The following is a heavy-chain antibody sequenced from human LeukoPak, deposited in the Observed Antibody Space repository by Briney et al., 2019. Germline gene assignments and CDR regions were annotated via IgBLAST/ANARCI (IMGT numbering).Heavy chain of an antibody. CDR1: GGSISSGSYY. D-gene: IGHD3-3*01. V-gene: IGHV4-61*02. CDR2: IYTSEST. CDR3: ARSPAFWSGYYYFDY. Sequence: SQTLSLTCTVSGGSISSGSYYWSWIRQPAGKGLEWIGRIYTSESTNYNPSLKSRVTISVDTSKNQFSLKLSSVTAADTAVYYCARSPAFWSGYYYFDYWGQGTLVTVSS. J-gene: IGHJ4*02.